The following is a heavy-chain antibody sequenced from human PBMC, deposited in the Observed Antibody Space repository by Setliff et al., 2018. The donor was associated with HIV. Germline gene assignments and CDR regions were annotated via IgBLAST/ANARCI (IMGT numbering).Heavy chain of an antibody. D-gene: IGHD5-18*01. CDR1: GGSISSSSNY. V-gene: IGHV4-39*07. Sequence: SETLSLTCTVSGGSISSSSNYWAWVRQPPGKGLEWVGTIYYSGITYYNPSLKSRLTISVDTSKNQFSLRLSSVTAADTAVYYCARVIQTPGSPYARFDYWGQGT. CDR3: ARVIQTPGSPYARFDY. J-gene: IGHJ4*02. CDR2: IYYSGIT.